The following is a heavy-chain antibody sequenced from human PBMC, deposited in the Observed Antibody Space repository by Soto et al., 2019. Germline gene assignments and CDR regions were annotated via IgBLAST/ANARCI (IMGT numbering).Heavy chain of an antibody. Sequence: PGGSLRLSCTASGFTFGDYAMSWFRQAPGKGLEWVGFIRSKAYGGTTEYAASVKGRFTISRDDSKSIAYLQMNSLKTEDTAVYYCTRSSSSLTSYYYYGMDVWGQGTTVTVSS. CDR2: IRSKAYGGTT. V-gene: IGHV3-49*03. D-gene: IGHD6-6*01. CDR1: GFTFGDYA. J-gene: IGHJ6*02. CDR3: TRSSSSLTSYYYYGMDV.